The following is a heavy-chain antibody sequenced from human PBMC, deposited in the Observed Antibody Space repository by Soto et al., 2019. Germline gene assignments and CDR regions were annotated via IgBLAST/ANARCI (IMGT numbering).Heavy chain of an antibody. CDR2: IYYTGST. J-gene: IGHJ5*02. D-gene: IGHD3-22*01. Sequence: PSETLSLTCSVSGVSITSLTYYWGWIRQSPGKGLEWIGNIYYTGSTYYNPSLKSRVTISLDTSKNQFSLKLTSVTAADTALYYCVRPAYYDARGYWRFDPWGQGTLVTVSS. CDR1: GVSITSLTYY. CDR3: VRPAYYDARGYWRFDP. V-gene: IGHV4-39*01.